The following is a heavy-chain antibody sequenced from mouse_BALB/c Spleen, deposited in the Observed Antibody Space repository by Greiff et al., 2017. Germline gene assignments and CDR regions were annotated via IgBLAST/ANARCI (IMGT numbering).Heavy chain of an antibody. CDR2: ISYSGST. Sequence: EVHLVESGPGLVKPSQSLSLTCTVTGYSITSDYAWNWIRQFPGNKLEWMGYISYSGSTSYNPSLKSRISITRDTSKNQFFLQLNSVTTEDTATYYCARGYGSSYAMDYWGQGTSVTVSS. J-gene: IGHJ4*01. V-gene: IGHV3-2*02. CDR3: ARGYGSSYAMDY. CDR1: GYSITSDYA. D-gene: IGHD1-1*01.